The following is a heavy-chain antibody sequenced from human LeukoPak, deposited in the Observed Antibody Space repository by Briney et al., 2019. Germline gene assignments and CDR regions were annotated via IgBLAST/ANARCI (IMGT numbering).Heavy chain of an antibody. D-gene: IGHD3-10*01. J-gene: IGHJ4*02. V-gene: IGHV1-69*04. CDR1: GGTFSSYA. Sequence: GASVKVSCKASGGTFSSYAISWVRQAPGQGLEWIGRIIPILGIANYAQKFQGRVTITADKSTSTAYMELSSLRSEDTAVYYCAREKTLRGSGSCSFDYWGQGTLVTVSS. CDR3: AREKTLRGSGSCSFDY. CDR2: IIPILGIA.